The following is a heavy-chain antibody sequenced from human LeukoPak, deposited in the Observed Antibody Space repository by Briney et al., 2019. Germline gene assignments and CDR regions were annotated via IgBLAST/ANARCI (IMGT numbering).Heavy chain of an antibody. J-gene: IGHJ4*02. CDR3: AKDASTVTLHADY. V-gene: IGHV3-30*18. D-gene: IGHD4-17*01. CDR1: GFTFSSFG. Sequence: GGSLRLSCAASGFTFSSFGMHWVHQAPGKGLEWVAVLSYDGSNRYYADSVKGRFTISRDNSKNTLYLQMNSLRAEDTAVYYCAKDASTVTLHADYWGQGTLVTVSS. CDR2: LSYDGSNR.